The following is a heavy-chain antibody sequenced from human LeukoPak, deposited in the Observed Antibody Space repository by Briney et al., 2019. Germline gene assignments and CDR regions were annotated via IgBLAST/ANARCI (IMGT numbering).Heavy chain of an antibody. CDR2: IIPILGIA. CDR3: ARGGDTAMAY. J-gene: IGHJ4*02. Sequence: ASVKVSCKASGGTFSSYAISWVRQAPGQGLEWMERIIPILGIANYAQKFQGRVTITADKSTSTAYMELSSLRSEDTAVYYCARGGDTAMAYWGQGTLVTVSS. V-gene: IGHV1-69*04. D-gene: IGHD5-18*01. CDR1: GGTFSSYA.